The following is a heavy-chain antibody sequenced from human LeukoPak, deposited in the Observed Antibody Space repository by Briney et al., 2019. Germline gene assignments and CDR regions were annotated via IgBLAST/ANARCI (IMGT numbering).Heavy chain of an antibody. CDR2: IYYSGST. Sequence: SETLSLTCTVSGGSISSYYWSWIRQPPGKGLEWIGYIYYSGSTNYNPSLKSRVTISVDTSKNQFSLKLTSVTAADTAVYYCARETSQKGAHYMDVWGKGTTVAISS. V-gene: IGHV4-59*01. J-gene: IGHJ6*03. CDR1: GGSISSYY. CDR3: ARETSQKGAHYMDV. D-gene: IGHD3-16*01.